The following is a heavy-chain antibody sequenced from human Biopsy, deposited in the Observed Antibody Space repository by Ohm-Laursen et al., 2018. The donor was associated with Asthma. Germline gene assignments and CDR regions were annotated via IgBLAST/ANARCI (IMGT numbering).Heavy chain of an antibody. Sequence: TLSLTCTVSGGSITSSSYYWGWIRQPPGKGMEWIGSMYHSGSPYYHLSLKSRATISVDTSKNQLSLKMSSVTAADTAVYFCVRHQYSSSWSTFDYWGQGALVTVSS. CDR3: VRHQYSSSWSTFDY. V-gene: IGHV4-39*01. D-gene: IGHD3-22*01. J-gene: IGHJ4*02. CDR1: GGSITSSSYY. CDR2: MYHSGSP.